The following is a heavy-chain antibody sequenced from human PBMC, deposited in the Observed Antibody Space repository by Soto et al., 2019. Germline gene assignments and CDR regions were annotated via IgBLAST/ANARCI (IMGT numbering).Heavy chain of an antibody. Sequence: GGSLRLSCAASGFTFSSYGMHWVRQAPKKGLEWVAVISYDGSNKYYADSVKGRFTISRDNSKNTLYLQMNSLRAEDTAVYYCAKDPTFGFMITFGGVIVIPPHFDYWGQGTLVTVSS. CDR3: AKDPTFGFMITFGGVIVIPPHFDY. CDR1: GFTFSSYG. D-gene: IGHD3-16*02. J-gene: IGHJ4*02. CDR2: ISYDGSNK. V-gene: IGHV3-30*18.